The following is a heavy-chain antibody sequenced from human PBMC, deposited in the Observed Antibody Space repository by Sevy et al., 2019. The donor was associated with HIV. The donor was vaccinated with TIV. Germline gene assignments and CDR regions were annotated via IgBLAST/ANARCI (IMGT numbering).Heavy chain of an antibody. CDR2: ISSRGTTI. V-gene: IGHV3-48*03. Sequence: GGSLRLSCAASGFSFTSYEINWVRQAPGKGLEWVSYISSRGTTIYYADSVKGRFTISRDNSKNTLYLQMNSLRAEDTAVYYCASLPNNYYDSSGSSGDDAFDIWGQGTMVTVSS. CDR3: ASLPNNYYDSSGSSGDDAFDI. J-gene: IGHJ3*02. D-gene: IGHD3-22*01. CDR1: GFSFTSYE.